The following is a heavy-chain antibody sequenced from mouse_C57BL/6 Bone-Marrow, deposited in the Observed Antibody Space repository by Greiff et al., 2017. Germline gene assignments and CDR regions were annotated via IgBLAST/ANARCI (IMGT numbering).Heavy chain of an antibody. CDR3: AREWTARDFYAMCY. J-gene: IGHJ4*01. CDR2: IDPANGNT. D-gene: IGHD3-3*01. Sequence: VQLQQSGAELVRPGASVKLSCPASGFHIKNTYMHWVKQRPEKGLEWIGRIDPANGNTKYAPKFQGQATITADTSSNTAYLQLSSLTSEDTAIYYCAREWTARDFYAMCYWGQGTSVTVSS. CDR1: GFHIKNTY. V-gene: IGHV14-3*01.